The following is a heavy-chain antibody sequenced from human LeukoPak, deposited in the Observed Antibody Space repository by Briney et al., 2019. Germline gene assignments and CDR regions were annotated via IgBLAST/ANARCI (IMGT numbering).Heavy chain of an antibody. D-gene: IGHD2-8*01. CDR1: GGSISSGSYY. CDR2: IYTSGST. V-gene: IGHV4-61*02. CDR3: ARAGILMVYAAYYYYGMDV. Sequence: SQTLSLTCTVSGGSISSGSYYWSWIRQPAGKGLEWIGRIYTSGSTNYNPSLKSRVTISADTSKNQFSLKLSSVTAADTAVYYCARAGILMVYAAYYYYGMDVWGQGTTVTVSS. J-gene: IGHJ6*02.